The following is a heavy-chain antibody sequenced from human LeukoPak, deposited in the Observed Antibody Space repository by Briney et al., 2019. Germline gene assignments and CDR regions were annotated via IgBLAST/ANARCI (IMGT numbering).Heavy chain of an antibody. D-gene: IGHD5-18*01. Sequence: ASVKVSCKAPGYTFTSYDINWVRQATGQGLEWMGWMNPNSGNTGYAQKFQGRVTMTRNTSISTAYMELSSLRSEDTAVYYCARGLRRTAMVTRGGVRFDYWGQGTPVTVSS. CDR3: ARGLRRTAMVTRGGVRFDY. CDR2: MNPNSGNT. CDR1: GYTFTSYD. J-gene: IGHJ4*02. V-gene: IGHV1-8*01.